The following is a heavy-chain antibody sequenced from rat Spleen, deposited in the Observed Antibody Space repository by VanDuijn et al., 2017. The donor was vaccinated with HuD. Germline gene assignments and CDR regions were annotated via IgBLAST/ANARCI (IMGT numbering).Heavy chain of an antibody. V-gene: IGHV5-27*01. Sequence: EVQLVESGGGFVQPGRSLKLSCAASGFTFSNYYMAWVRQAPTKGLEWVAYISAGGDSSYYRDSVKGRFAISRDNAKNTLYLQMDSLRSEDTATYYCTTGLQWGQGVMVTVSS. CDR2: ISAGGDSS. CDR1: GFTFSNYY. CDR3: TTGLQ. J-gene: IGHJ2*01. D-gene: IGHD1-1*01.